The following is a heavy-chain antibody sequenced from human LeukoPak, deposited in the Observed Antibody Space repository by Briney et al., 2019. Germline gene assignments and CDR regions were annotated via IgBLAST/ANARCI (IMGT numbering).Heavy chain of an antibody. D-gene: IGHD3-10*01. Sequence: GASVKVSCKASGYTFTGYYMHWVRQAPGQGLEWMGWINPNSGGTNYAQKFQGRVTMTRDTSISTAYMELSRLRSDDTAVYYCARVGNRMVRGVIHNWFDPCGQGTLVTVSS. CDR3: ARVGNRMVRGVIHNWFDP. CDR1: GYTFTGYY. CDR2: INPNSGGT. J-gene: IGHJ5*02. V-gene: IGHV1-2*02.